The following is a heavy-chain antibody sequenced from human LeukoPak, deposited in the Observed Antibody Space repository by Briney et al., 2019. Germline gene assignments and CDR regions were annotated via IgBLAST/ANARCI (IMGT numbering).Heavy chain of an antibody. D-gene: IGHD3-9*01. Sequence: GGSLRLSSAASGFTFSSYAMSWVRPASGEGLECVSDISGRSGSTYYADSVKGRFTISRDNSKNTLYLQMNSLRAEDTALYYCAKDACDILTENGMDVWGQGTTVTVSS. CDR1: GFTFSSYA. J-gene: IGHJ6*02. CDR2: ISGRSGST. V-gene: IGHV3-23*01. CDR3: AKDACDILTENGMDV.